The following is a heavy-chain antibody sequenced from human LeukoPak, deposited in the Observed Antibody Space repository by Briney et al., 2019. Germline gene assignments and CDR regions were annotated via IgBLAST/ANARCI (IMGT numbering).Heavy chain of an antibody. Sequence: SETLSLTCTISGGSISSTTYSWGWIRQSPGKGLEWIGNISYTGNTYYNPSLKSRVTLSVDTSKNQFSLKLNSVPAADTATYYCARQFNNGFDIWGRGTMVTVPS. J-gene: IGHJ3*02. V-gene: IGHV4-39*01. CDR2: ISYTGNT. CDR1: GGSISSTTYS. D-gene: IGHD2/OR15-2a*01. CDR3: ARQFNNGFDI.